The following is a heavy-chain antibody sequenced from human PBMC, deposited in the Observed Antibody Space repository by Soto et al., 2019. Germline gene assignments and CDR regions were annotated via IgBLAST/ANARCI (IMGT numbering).Heavy chain of an antibody. D-gene: IGHD3-9*01. Sequence: QLQLQESGSGLVKPSQTLSLTCAVSGGSISSGGYSWSWIGLPPGKGLEGFGNINHGGGTSYNQSLKSRVTISIDKSKNEFSLRLTSVTAADTAVYYCARTQWDYDVLTGRLWGAFDIWGQGTKVTVSS. J-gene: IGHJ3*02. CDR2: INHGGGT. CDR1: GGSISSGGYS. CDR3: ARTQWDYDVLTGRLWGAFDI. V-gene: IGHV4-30-2*01.